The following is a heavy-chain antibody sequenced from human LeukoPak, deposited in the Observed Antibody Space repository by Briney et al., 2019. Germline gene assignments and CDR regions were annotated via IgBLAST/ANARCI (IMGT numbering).Heavy chain of an antibody. V-gene: IGHV4-34*01. D-gene: IGHD3-3*01. CDR2: INHSGIT. Sequence: SDTQSLTCAVYGGSFSGYYWSWIRQHPGQGLEWSGEINHSGITNHNPTLKSRVTISVDTSKYQFSLKLSSVTAADTAVYYCARTIRDFWSALSWFDPWGQGTLVTVS. CDR3: ARTIRDFWSALSWFDP. J-gene: IGHJ5*02. CDR1: GGSFSGYY.